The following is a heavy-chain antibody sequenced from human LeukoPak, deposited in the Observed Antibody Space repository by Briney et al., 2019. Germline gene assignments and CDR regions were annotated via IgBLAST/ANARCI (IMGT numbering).Heavy chain of an antibody. Sequence: PSETLSLTCTVSSGSISNNYWSWIGQTPGRGLEWIGYIYYTGSTNYSPSLESRVTISLDTSKNQFSLKLGSVTAADTAVYYCVRGLPYASPQAGNWGQGTLVTVSS. CDR3: VRGLPYASPQAGN. CDR2: IYYTGST. J-gene: IGHJ4*02. CDR1: SGSISNNY. D-gene: IGHD2-2*01. V-gene: IGHV4-59*01.